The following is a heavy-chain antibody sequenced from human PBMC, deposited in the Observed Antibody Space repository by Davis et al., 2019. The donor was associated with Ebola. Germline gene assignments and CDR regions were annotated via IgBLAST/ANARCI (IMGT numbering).Heavy chain of an antibody. V-gene: IGHV3-21*01. CDR2: ISSSSSYI. CDR3: ASLGYKVY. D-gene: IGHD5-24*01. CDR1: GFSFSSYA. Sequence: WGSLRLSCAASGFSFSSYAMHWVRQPPGKGLEWVSSISSSSSYIYYAASVKRRFTISRDNAKNSLYLQRNSLRAEETAVYYWASLGYKVYWGQGTLVTVSS. J-gene: IGHJ4*02.